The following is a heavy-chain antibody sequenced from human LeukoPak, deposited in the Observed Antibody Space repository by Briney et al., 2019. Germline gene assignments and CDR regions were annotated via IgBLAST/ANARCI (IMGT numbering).Heavy chain of an antibody. CDR1: GFTFSSYW. CDR2: ISTDGSTT. Sequence: GGSLRLSCAASGFTFSSYWMHWVRQAPGKGLVWVSRISTDGSTTGYAHSVKGRFTISRDNAKNTLYLQMNSLRAEDTAVYYCSRDPGYSSSWYYFDYWGQGTLVTVSS. CDR3: SRDPGYSSSWYYFDY. V-gene: IGHV3-74*01. D-gene: IGHD6-13*01. J-gene: IGHJ4*02.